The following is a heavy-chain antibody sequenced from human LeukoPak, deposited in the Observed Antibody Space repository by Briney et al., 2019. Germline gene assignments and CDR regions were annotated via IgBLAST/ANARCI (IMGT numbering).Heavy chain of an antibody. CDR2: INPSGGST. Sequence: GASVKVSCKASGYTFTSYYMHWVGQAPGQGLEWMGIINPSGGSTSYAQKFQGRVTMTRDTSTSTVYMELSSLRSEDTAVYYCARVFSSNYDFDYWGQGTLVTVSS. CDR1: GYTFTSYY. CDR3: ARVFSSNYDFDY. J-gene: IGHJ4*02. D-gene: IGHD4-11*01. V-gene: IGHV1-46*01.